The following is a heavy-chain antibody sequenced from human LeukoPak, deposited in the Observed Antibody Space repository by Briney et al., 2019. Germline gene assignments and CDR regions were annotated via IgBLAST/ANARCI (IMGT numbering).Heavy chain of an antibody. CDR1: GFTVSSYA. CDR3: ARGYGDYGWPLSSNGMDV. J-gene: IGHJ6*02. Sequence: GGSLRLSCAASGFTVSSYAMSWVRQAPGKGLEWVSYISSSGSTIYYADSVKGRFTISRDNAKNSLYLQMNSLRAEDTAVYYCARGYGDYGWPLSSNGMDVWGQGTTVTVSS. D-gene: IGHD4-17*01. CDR2: ISSSGSTI. V-gene: IGHV3-48*04.